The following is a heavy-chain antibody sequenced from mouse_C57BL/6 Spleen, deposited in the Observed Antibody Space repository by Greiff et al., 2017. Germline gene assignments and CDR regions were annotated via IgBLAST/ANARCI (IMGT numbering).Heavy chain of an antibody. CDR3: ARGGGNYVYDMGY. J-gene: IGHJ4*01. CDR1: GYTFTSYW. Sequence: QVQLQQPGAELVKPGASVKMSCKASGYTFTSYWITWVKQRPGQGLEWIGDIYPGSGSTNYNEKFKSKATLTVDTASSTAYMQLSSLTSEDAAFYDCARGGGNYVYDMGYWGQGTSVTVAS. V-gene: IGHV1-55*01. D-gene: IGHD2-1*01. CDR2: IYPGSGST.